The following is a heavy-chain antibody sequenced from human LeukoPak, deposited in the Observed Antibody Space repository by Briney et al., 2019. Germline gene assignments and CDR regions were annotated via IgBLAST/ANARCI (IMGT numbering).Heavy chain of an antibody. V-gene: IGHV4-59*01. CDR2: IYYSGTT. CDR1: GGSISGYY. Sequence: SETLSLTCTVSGGSISGYYWSWIRQPPGKGLEWIGYIYYSGTTTYNPSLKSRVTISLDTPKNQFSLKLSSVTAADTAVYYCARENSSSWFDPWGQGTLVTVSS. CDR3: ARENSSSWFDP. J-gene: IGHJ5*02. D-gene: IGHD6-13*01.